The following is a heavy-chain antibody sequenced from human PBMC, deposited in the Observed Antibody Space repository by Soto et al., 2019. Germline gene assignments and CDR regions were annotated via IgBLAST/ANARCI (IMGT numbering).Heavy chain of an antibody. CDR3: AKDSSSSHFDY. D-gene: IGHD6-6*01. CDR2: ISWDGGST. Sequence: DVQLVESGGVVVQPGGSLRLSCAASGFTFDDYTMHWVRQAPGKGLEWVSLISWDGGSTYYADSVKGRFTISRDNSKNSLYLQMNSLRTEDTALYCCAKDSSSSHFDYWGQGTLVTVSS. J-gene: IGHJ4*02. CDR1: GFTFDDYT. V-gene: IGHV3-43*01.